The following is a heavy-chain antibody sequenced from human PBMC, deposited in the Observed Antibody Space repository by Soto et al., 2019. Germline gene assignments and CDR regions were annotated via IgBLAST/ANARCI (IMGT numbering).Heavy chain of an antibody. D-gene: IGHD3-22*01. Sequence: QVQLQESGPGLVKPSGTLSLTCAVSGGSISSSTWWSWVRQPPGKGLEWIGEIYHSGSTNYNTSLKSRGTISVNKSKNQYSPKLSSVTAADTAVYYCAISSGYHNWFDPWGQGTLVTVSS. CDR1: GGSISSSTW. CDR2: IYHSGST. V-gene: IGHV4-4*02. J-gene: IGHJ5*02. CDR3: AISSGYHNWFDP.